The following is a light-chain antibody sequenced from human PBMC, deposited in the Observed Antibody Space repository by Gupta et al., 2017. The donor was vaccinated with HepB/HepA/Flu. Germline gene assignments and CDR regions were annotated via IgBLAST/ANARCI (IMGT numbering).Light chain of an antibody. CDR1: RHIYTW. CDR3: QQDTTYWT. Sequence: DIQMTQSPSTLSASVGDTVTITCRASRHIYTWLAWEQQKPGKPPKLLIYKSSNLHGGVPTKFGGSGSGKEFTLTISSLQPDDFATYYGQQDTTYWTFGQGTKVEI. CDR2: KSS. V-gene: IGKV1-5*03. J-gene: IGKJ1*01.